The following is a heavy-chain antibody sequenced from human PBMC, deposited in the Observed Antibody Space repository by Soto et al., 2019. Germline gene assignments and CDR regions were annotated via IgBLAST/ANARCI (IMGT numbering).Heavy chain of an antibody. CDR3: ARDYSDSSAYYYFES. D-gene: IGHD3-22*01. V-gene: IGHV3-30-3*01. CDR2: ISYDGSNK. Sequence: TGGSLRLSCTASGFIFSNYATHWVRQAPGKGLEWLAVISYDGSNKYYADSVRGRFTISRDNSKNTLYLQMNSLRPEDTAVYYCARDYSDSSAYYYFESWGQGTLVTVSS. J-gene: IGHJ4*02. CDR1: GFIFSNYA.